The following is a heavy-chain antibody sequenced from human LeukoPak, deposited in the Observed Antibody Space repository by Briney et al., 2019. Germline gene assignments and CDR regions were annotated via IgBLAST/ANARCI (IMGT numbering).Heavy chain of an antibody. D-gene: IGHD2-2*01. CDR3: ARSSRGYQLLSIDP. CDR1: GGSISSYY. CDR2: IYTSGST. V-gene: IGHV4-4*07. Sequence: PSETLSLTCTVSGGSISSYYWSWIRQPAGKGLEWIGRIYTSGSTNYNPSLKSRVTMSVDTSKNQFSLKLSSVTAADTAVYYCARSSRGYQLLSIDPWGQGTLVTVSS. J-gene: IGHJ5*02.